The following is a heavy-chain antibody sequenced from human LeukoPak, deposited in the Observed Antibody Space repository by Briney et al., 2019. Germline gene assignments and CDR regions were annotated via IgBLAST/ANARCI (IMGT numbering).Heavy chain of an antibody. CDR3: ASLPRGSSGWNYFDY. D-gene: IGHD6-19*01. CDR1: GTSFTNYW. Sequence: GESLKISCKASGTSFTNYWIGWVRQLPGKGLEWMGIIYPDDSDTRYSPSFQGQVTISVDKSISTAYLQWSSLKASDTAMYYCASLPRGSSGWNYFDYWGQGTLVTVSS. J-gene: IGHJ4*02. V-gene: IGHV5-51*01. CDR2: IYPDDSDT.